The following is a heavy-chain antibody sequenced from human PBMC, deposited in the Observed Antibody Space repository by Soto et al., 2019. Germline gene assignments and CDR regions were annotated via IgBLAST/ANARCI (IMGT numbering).Heavy chain of an antibody. V-gene: IGHV4-59*01. CDR3: ARMNYYDTSGYPFDY. CDR2: IYFRGTT. CDR1: GGSISSYY. Sequence: PSETLSLTWTVSGGSISSYYWSWIRQPQGKGLEWIGYIYFRGTTNYNPSLKSRVTMSADTSKNQFSLKLNSVTAADTAVYYCARMNYYDTSGYPFDYWGQGMMVTVSS. J-gene: IGHJ4*02. D-gene: IGHD3-22*01.